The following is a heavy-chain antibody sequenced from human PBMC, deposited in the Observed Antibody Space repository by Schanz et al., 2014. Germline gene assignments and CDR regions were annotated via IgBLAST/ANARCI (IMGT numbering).Heavy chain of an antibody. V-gene: IGHV3-74*01. CDR3: AKDPSHGDYDYYFDC. CDR2: TNGDGTNA. Sequence: EVKLVESGGGAVRPGGSLRLSCAASGFTLSSYWMHWVRQVPGKGLEWVSCTNGDGTNAKYADSVKGRFTISRDNAKKTLSLQMISLRAEDTAVYYCAKDPSHGDYDYYFDCWGQGTLVTVSS. CDR1: GFTLSSYW. J-gene: IGHJ4*02. D-gene: IGHD3-22*01.